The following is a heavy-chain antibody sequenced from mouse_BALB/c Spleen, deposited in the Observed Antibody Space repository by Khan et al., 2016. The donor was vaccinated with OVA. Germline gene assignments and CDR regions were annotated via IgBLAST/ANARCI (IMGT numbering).Heavy chain of an antibody. CDR1: GYTFTSYW. CDR3: ARRDYRFPFAY. Sequence: QVQLQQPGAELVKPGASVKLSCKASGYTFTSYWMHWVKQRPGQGLEWIGEINPSNGRTNYNEKFKSKATLTVDKSSSTAYMQLSSLTSEDSAVYCCARRDYRFPFAYWGQGTLVTVSA. V-gene: IGHV1S81*02. J-gene: IGHJ3*01. D-gene: IGHD2-14*01. CDR2: INPSNGRT.